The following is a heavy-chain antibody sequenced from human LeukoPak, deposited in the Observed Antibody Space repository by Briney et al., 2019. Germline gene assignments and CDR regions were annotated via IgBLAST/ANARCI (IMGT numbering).Heavy chain of an antibody. V-gene: IGHV4-30-2*01. CDR2: MFQSGNT. D-gene: IGHD1-26*01. CDR1: GGSISSGSYS. J-gene: IGHJ3*01. Sequence: SETLSLTCTVSGGSISSGSYSWTWIRQAPGKGLEWIGYMFQSGNTQYNPSLKGRVIISVDRSRDQFSLKLRSMTAADTGVYFCTRGDTAYYSDAFDVWGQGTMVTVSS. CDR3: TRGDTAYYSDAFDV.